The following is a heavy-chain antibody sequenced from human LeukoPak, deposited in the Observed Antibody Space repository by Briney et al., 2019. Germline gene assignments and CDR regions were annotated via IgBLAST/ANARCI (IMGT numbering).Heavy chain of an antibody. CDR2: MNPNSGNT. V-gene: IGHV1-8*01. Sequence: ASVKVSCKASGYTFTSYDINWVRQATGQGLEWMGWMNPNSGNTGYAQKFQGRVTVTRNTSISTAYMELSSLRSEDTAVYYCARVMVRGVILDYWGQGTLVTVSS. CDR3: ARVMVRGVILDY. D-gene: IGHD3-10*01. CDR1: GYTFTSYD. J-gene: IGHJ4*02.